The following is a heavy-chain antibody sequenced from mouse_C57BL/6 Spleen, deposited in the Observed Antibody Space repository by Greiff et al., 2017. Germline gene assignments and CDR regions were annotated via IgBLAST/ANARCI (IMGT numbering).Heavy chain of an antibody. Sequence: VQLQQSGAELVKPGASVKMSCKASGYTFTTYPIEWMKQNHGKSLEWIGNFHPYNDDTKYNEKFKGKATLTVEKSSSTVYLELSRLTSDDSAVYYCARSYDYDGADYYAMDYWGQGTSVTVSS. V-gene: IGHV1-47*01. CDR1: GYTFTTYP. CDR3: ARSYDYDGADYYAMDY. J-gene: IGHJ4*01. CDR2: FHPYNDDT. D-gene: IGHD2-4*01.